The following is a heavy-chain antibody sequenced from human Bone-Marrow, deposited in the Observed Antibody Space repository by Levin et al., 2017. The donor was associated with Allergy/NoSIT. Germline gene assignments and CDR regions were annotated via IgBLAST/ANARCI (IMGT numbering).Heavy chain of an antibody. CDR2: IYSGGTT. CDR3: ARDRTGIGRRCYGA. Sequence: GGSLRLSCAASGFTVSNNYMRWVRQAPGKGLEWVSLIYSGGTTYYADSVKGRFTIPRDNSKNTLHLQMSSLRAEDTAVYYCARDRTGIGRRCYGAWGQGTLVTVYS. D-gene: IGHD2-15*01. V-gene: IGHV3-66*01. J-gene: IGHJ4*02. CDR1: GFTVSNNY.